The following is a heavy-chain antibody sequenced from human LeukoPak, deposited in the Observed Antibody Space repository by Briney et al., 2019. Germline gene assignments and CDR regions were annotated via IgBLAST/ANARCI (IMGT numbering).Heavy chain of an antibody. CDR2: IIPIFGTA. V-gene: IGHV1-69*06. D-gene: IGHD6-13*01. CDR3: ARDFGYSSSWYNYFDY. Sequence: SVKVSCKASGGTCSSYAISWVRQAPGQGLEWMGGIIPIFGTANYAQKFQGRVTITADKSTSTAYMELGSLRSEDTAVYYCARDFGYSSSWYNYFDYWGQGTLVTVSS. J-gene: IGHJ4*02. CDR1: GGTCSSYA.